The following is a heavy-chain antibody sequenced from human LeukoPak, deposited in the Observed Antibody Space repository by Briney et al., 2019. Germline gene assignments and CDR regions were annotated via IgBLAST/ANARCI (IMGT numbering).Heavy chain of an antibody. J-gene: IGHJ5*02. Sequence: SETLSLTCTVSGGSISSSTYYWGWIRQPPGKGLEWIGSVYYNGSTNYNPSLKSRVTISVDTSKNQFSLKLSSVTAADTAVYYCARGGGDFWSGINNWFDPWGQGTLVTVSS. CDR1: GGSISSSTYY. CDR3: ARGGGDFWSGINNWFDP. CDR2: VYYNGST. V-gene: IGHV4-39*07. D-gene: IGHD3-3*01.